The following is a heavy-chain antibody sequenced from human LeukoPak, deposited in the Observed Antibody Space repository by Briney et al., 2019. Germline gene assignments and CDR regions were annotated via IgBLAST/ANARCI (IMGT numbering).Heavy chain of an antibody. Sequence: SQTLSVNCAISRDTVASLNGAWNWVRHSPSRGLQGLGRTYYRSKWYSDYAVPIQGRISINPDTSKNQFTLHLFSVTPDDTAVYYCARDVATTGWYTFDYWGQGTRVTVSS. D-gene: IGHD6-19*01. J-gene: IGHJ4*02. CDR2: TYYRSKWYS. CDR1: RDTVASLNGA. CDR3: ARDVATTGWYTFDY. V-gene: IGHV6-1*01.